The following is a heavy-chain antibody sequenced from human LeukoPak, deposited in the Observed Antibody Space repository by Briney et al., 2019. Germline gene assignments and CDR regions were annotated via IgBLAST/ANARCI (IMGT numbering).Heavy chain of an antibody. J-gene: IGHJ4*02. Sequence: PGASLRLSCAASGFTVSDSYMTSIRHPPSNGLEWVAFIRNVGNDKYSADSVKSRFFISRDNSKNTLSLQMNSLRVEDTAVYYCAKDGDWAFDHWAQGTLVSVSS. CDR2: IRNVGNDK. CDR3: AKDGDWAFDH. V-gene: IGHV3-30*02. CDR1: GFTVSDSY. D-gene: IGHD2-21*02.